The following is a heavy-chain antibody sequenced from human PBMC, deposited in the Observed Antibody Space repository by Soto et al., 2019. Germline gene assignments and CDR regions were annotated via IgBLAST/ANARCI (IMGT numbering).Heavy chain of an antibody. D-gene: IGHD2-21*01. Sequence: SETLSLTCSVSGGSVSYNSYYWGWIRQPPGKGLEWVGGIFYTGTTYYNPSLKDRLSISVDTSKNSFSLDLTSVTAADTAVYFCARLVVVAPVANVWGQGALVTVSS. J-gene: IGHJ4*02. CDR3: ARLVVVAPVANV. CDR2: IFYTGTT. V-gene: IGHV4-39*01. CDR1: GGSVSYNSYY.